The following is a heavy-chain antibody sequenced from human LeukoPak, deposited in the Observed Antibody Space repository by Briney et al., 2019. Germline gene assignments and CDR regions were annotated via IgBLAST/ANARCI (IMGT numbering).Heavy chain of an antibody. CDR2: IKTKTDGGTT. V-gene: IGHV3-15*01. CDR1: GFSFSSNG. Sequence: PGGSLRLSCAASGFSFSSNGMSWVRQAPGKGLEWVGRIKTKTDGGTTDYAAPVKGRFTISRDDSTNTLYLQLNSLKTEDTAVYFCTTILVGATGTWFDPWGQGTLVAVSS. D-gene: IGHD1-26*01. J-gene: IGHJ5*02. CDR3: TTILVGATGTWFDP.